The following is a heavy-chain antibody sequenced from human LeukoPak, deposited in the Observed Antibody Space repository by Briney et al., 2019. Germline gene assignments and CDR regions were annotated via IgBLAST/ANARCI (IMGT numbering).Heavy chain of an antibody. CDR3: ARQYYDFWSGYYTHFDY. CDR2: IYPGDSDT. V-gene: IGHV5-51*01. J-gene: IGHJ4*02. D-gene: IGHD3-3*01. Sequence: GKSLKISCKGSGYSFTSYWIGWVRQMPGKGLEWMGIIYPGDSDTRYSPSFQGQVTISADKSISTAYLQWSSLKASDTAMYYCARQYYDFWSGYYTHFDYWGQGTLVTVSS. CDR1: GYSFTSYW.